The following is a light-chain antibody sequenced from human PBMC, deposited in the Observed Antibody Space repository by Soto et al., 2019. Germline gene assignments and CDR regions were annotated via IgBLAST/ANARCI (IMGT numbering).Light chain of an antibody. CDR2: GAS. V-gene: IGKV3-15*01. Sequence: EIVLTQSPATLSLSPVQRATLSCRASESIGSSYLAWYQQKPGQAPRLLIYGASTRATGIPARFSGSGSGTEFTLTISSLQSEDFAVYYCQQYNNWPWTFGQGTKVDIK. J-gene: IGKJ1*01. CDR1: ESIGSSY. CDR3: QQYNNWPWT.